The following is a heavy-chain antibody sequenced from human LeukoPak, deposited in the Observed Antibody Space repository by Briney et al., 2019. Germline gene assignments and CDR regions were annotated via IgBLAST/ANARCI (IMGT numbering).Heavy chain of an antibody. CDR3: ARVIGWDEPFDL. CDR2: ISSSSSYI. CDR1: GFIFSSYS. Sequence: GGSLRLSCAASGFIFSSYSMNWVRQAPGKGLEWVSSISSSSSYIYYADSVKGRFTISRDNAKNSLYLQMNSLRAEDTAVYYCARVIGWDEPFDLWGHGTLVTVSS. V-gene: IGHV3-21*01. D-gene: IGHD1-26*01. J-gene: IGHJ3*01.